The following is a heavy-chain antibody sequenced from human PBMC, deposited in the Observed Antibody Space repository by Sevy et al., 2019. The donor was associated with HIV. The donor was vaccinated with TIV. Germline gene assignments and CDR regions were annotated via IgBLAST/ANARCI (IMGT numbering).Heavy chain of an antibody. J-gene: IGHJ4*02. D-gene: IGHD6-19*01. V-gene: IGHV3-23*01. CDR1: GFTFSSYA. Sequence: GGSLRLSCAASGFTFSSYAMSWVRQAPGEGLEWVSSFTGSGTNTFYADSVKGRFTISRDNSKNTLYLQMNSLRAEDTAVYYCAKDSILVAGHFDYWGQGTLVTVSS. CDR3: AKDSILVAGHFDY. CDR2: FTGSGTNT.